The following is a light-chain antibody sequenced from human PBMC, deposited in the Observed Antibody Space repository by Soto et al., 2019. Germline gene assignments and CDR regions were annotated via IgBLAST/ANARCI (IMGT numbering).Light chain of an antibody. V-gene: IGLV2-8*01. Sequence: QSALTQSPSASGSPGQSVTISCTGTSSDIGGYNSVSWYQQHPGKAPKVMIYDVSKRPSGVPDRFSGSKSGNTASLTVSALQAEDEADYYCSSYTDRNNLVFGTGPKVTVL. CDR1: SSDIGGYNS. J-gene: IGLJ1*01. CDR2: DVS. CDR3: SSYTDRNNLV.